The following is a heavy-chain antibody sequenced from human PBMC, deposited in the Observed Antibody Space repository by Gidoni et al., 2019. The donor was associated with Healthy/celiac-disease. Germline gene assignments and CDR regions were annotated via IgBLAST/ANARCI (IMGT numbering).Heavy chain of an antibody. Sequence: EVQLLESGGGLVQPGGSLRLSCAASGFTFSSYAMSGVRQAPGKGLEWVSAISGSGGSTYYADSVKGRFTISRDNSKNTLYLQMNSLRAEDTAVYYCAKDRRITMVWGVAGDWGQGTLVTVSS. D-gene: IGHD3-10*01. CDR1: GFTFSSYA. CDR3: AKDRRITMVWGVAGD. CDR2: ISGSGGST. J-gene: IGHJ4*02. V-gene: IGHV3-23*01.